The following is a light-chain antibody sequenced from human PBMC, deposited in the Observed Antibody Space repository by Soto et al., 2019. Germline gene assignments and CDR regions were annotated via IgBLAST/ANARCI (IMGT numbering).Light chain of an antibody. V-gene: IGKV3-11*01. Sequence: EIVLTQSPATLSLSPGERATLSCRASQSVSSNFAWYQHKPGQAPRLLIYDMSNRAAGTPARFSASGSGTDFTLTISRLEPEDFAVYYCLQRAFWPRTFGQGTKVDIK. CDR2: DMS. CDR1: QSVSSN. CDR3: LQRAFWPRT. J-gene: IGKJ1*01.